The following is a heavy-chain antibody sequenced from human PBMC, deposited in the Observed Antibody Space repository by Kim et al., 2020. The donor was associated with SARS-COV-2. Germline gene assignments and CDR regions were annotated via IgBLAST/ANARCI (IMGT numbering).Heavy chain of an antibody. CDR2: INPNSGGT. D-gene: IGHD3-9*01. J-gene: IGHJ5*02. V-gene: IGHV1-2*06. Sequence: ASVKVSCKASGYTFTGYYMHWVRQAPGQGLEWMGRINPNSGGTNYAQKFQGRVTMTRDTSISTAYMELSRLRSDDTAVYYCARAGHYDILTGYYKGWFDPWGQGTLVTVSS. CDR1: GYTFTGYY. CDR3: ARAGHYDILTGYYKGWFDP.